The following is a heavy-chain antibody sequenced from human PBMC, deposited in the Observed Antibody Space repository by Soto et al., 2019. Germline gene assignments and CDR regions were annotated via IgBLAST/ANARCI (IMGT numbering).Heavy chain of an antibody. V-gene: IGHV1-69*12. CDR2: IVPIFGTT. CDR1: GGTFSNYA. D-gene: IGHD6-19*01. CDR3: SRVEAVAGIYYYHGLDV. J-gene: IGHJ6*02. Sequence: QVQLVQSGAEVKKPGSSVKVSCKVSGGTFSNYAIDWVRLAPGQGLEWMGGIVPIFGTTYYTQKFQGRATIIADDSTTTAYLELSSLRSEDTAIYYCSRVEAVAGIYYYHGLDVWGQGTAVTVSS.